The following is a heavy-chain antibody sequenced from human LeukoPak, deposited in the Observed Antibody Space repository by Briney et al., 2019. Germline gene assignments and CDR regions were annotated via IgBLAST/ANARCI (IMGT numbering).Heavy chain of an antibody. D-gene: IGHD1-20*01. V-gene: IGHV1-69*04. CDR3: ATERYNWNSRMDALEF. CDR1: GGTFSSYS. J-gene: IGHJ3*01. CDR2: IIRVLGSV. Sequence: SVKVSCKASGGTFSSYSISWVRQAPGQGLEWMGRIIRVLGSVTYAQKFQDRLTIIGDKATNTAYMELSSLRSEDTAVYYCATERYNWNSRMDALEFWSQGTMVTVSS.